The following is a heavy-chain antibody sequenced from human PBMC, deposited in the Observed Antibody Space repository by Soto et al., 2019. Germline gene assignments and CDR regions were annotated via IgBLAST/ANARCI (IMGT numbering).Heavy chain of an antibody. D-gene: IGHD3-22*01. CDR2: IWYDGSNK. Sequence: QVQLVESGGGVVQPGRSLRLSCAASGFTFSSYGMHWVRQAPGKGLEWVAVIWYDGSNKYYADSVKGRFTISRDNSKNTLYLQMNSLRAEDTAVYYCARGVVVIHNDAFDIWGQGTMVTVSS. CDR1: GFTFSSYG. CDR3: ARGVVVIHNDAFDI. J-gene: IGHJ3*02. V-gene: IGHV3-33*01.